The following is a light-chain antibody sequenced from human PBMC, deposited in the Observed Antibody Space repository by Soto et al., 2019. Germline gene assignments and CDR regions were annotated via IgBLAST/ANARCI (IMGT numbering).Light chain of an antibody. CDR2: AAS. Sequence: DIQMTQSPSSLSASVGDRITITCRASQSVRTYLNWYQQRPGKAPNLLIYAASSLHTDVPSRFSGSGSGTDFTLTISSLQPEDFATYYCQQSYSSPQETFGGGTK. CDR3: QQSYSSPQET. V-gene: IGKV1-39*01. CDR1: QSVRTY. J-gene: IGKJ4*01.